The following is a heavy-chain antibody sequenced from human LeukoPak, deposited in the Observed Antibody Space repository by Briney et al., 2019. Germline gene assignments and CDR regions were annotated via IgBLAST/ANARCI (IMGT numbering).Heavy chain of an antibody. CDR3: VREEGY. J-gene: IGHJ4*02. Sequence: GGSLRLSCAASGFTFSTYLMYWVRQAPGKGLEWVANIKQDGSHKYYVDSVKGRFTISRDNAKNSLYLQMNSLRVEDTAVYYCVREEGYWDQGTLVTVSS. CDR2: IKQDGSHK. V-gene: IGHV3-7*01. CDR1: GFTFSTYL.